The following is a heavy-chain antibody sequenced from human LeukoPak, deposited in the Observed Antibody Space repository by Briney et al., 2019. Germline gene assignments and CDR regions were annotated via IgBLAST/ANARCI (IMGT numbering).Heavy chain of an antibody. CDR1: GGSISSSSYY. CDR2: IYYSGST. V-gene: IGHV4-39*07. CDR3: ARASYYYGSEYFDY. J-gene: IGHJ4*02. D-gene: IGHD3-10*01. Sequence: SETLSLTCTVSGGSISSSSYYWGWIRQPPGKGLEWIGSIYYSGSTYYNPSLKSRVTISVDTSKNQFSLKLSSVTAADTAVYYCARASYYYGSEYFDYWGQGTLVTVSS.